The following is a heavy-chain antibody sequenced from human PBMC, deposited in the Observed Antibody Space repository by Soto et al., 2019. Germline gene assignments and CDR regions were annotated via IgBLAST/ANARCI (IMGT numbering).Heavy chain of an antibody. CDR3: ARGYAFDI. Sequence: PSQTLSLTCAISGDSVSSNSAAWNWIRQSPSRGLECLGRTYYRSKWSNDYALSVEGRITINPDTSKNQFSLQLNSLTPEDTAVYYCARGYAFDIWGQGTMVTVSS. J-gene: IGHJ3*02. V-gene: IGHV6-1*01. CDR2: TYYRSKWSN. CDR1: GDSVSSNSAA.